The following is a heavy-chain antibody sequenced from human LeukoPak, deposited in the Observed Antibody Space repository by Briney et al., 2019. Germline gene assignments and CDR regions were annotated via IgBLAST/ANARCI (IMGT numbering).Heavy chain of an antibody. V-gene: IGHV4-4*07. CDR1: GGSISSYH. D-gene: IGHD4-11*01. CDR3: ARTDYSNYYYYYYMDV. J-gene: IGHJ6*03. Sequence: SETLSLTCTVSGGSISSYHWSWIRQPAGKGLEWIGRIYTSGSTNYNPSLKSRVTMSVDTSKNQFSLKLSSVTAADTAVYYCARTDYSNYYYYYYMDVWGKGTTVTVSS. CDR2: IYTSGST.